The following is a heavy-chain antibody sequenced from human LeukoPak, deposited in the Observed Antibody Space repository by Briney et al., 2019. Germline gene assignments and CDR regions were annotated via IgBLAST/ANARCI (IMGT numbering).Heavy chain of an antibody. D-gene: IGHD3-3*01. CDR3: AGGEISQMDV. Sequence: SETLSLTCAVYGGSFSGYYWSWIRQPPGKGLEWIGEINHSGSTNYNPSLKSRVTISVDTSKNQFSLKLSSVTAADTAVYYCAGGEISQMDVWGQGTTVTVSS. CDR2: INHSGST. CDR1: GGSFSGYY. J-gene: IGHJ6*02. V-gene: IGHV4-34*01.